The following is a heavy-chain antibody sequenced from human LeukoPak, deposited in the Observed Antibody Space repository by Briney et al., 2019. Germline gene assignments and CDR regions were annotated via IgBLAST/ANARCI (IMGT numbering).Heavy chain of an antibody. Sequence: GKSLRLSCAASGFTLSNYGMNWVRQAPGKGLEWVSYISSSGSTIYYADSVKGRFTISRDNAKNSLYLQMNSLRAEDTAVYYCARDRGITGTSRGFDYWGQGTLVTVSS. V-gene: IGHV3-48*04. D-gene: IGHD1-20*01. CDR1: GFTLSNYG. CDR3: ARDRGITGTSRGFDY. J-gene: IGHJ4*02. CDR2: ISSSGSTI.